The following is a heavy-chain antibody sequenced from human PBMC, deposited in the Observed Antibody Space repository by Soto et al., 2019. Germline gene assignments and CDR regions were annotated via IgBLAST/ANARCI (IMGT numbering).Heavy chain of an antibody. Sequence: GGSLRLSCAASGFIFSDYEINWVRQAPGKGLEWVSYISGSGLTIYYADSVKGRFTISRDNARNSLYLQMNSLGVEDTAVYYCARGPYRNTYNWFDSWGQGTLVTVSS. D-gene: IGHD5-12*01. J-gene: IGHJ5*02. CDR3: ARGPYRNTYNWFDS. CDR2: ISGSGLTI. CDR1: GFIFSDYE. V-gene: IGHV3-48*03.